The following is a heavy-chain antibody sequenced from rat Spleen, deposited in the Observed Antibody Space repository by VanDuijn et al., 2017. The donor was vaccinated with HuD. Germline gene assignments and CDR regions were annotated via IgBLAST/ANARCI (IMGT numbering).Heavy chain of an antibody. J-gene: IGHJ3*01. CDR2: INYDGSRT. CDR1: GFTFSDYY. CDR3: ASRTGNWFAY. V-gene: IGHV5-29*01. Sequence: EVQLVESDGGLVQPGGSLKLSCAASGFTFSDYYMAWVRQAPTKGLEWAATINYDGSRTDYRDSVKGRFTISRDNAKSTLYLQMDSLRSEDTATYYCASRTGNWFAYWGQGTLVTVSS. D-gene: IGHD4-2*01.